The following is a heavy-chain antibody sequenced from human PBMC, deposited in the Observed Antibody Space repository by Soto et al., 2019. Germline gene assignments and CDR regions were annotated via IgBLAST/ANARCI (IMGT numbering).Heavy chain of an antibody. D-gene: IGHD3-10*01. CDR3: ASPSYGSGNFY. Sequence: QVQLVQSGAEVKKPGASVKVSCKASGYSFSNYLLHWVRQAPGQRLEWMGWINAGNGDTKYSQKFQGGVTFTRDTSASTIYMELSSLRSEDTAVYYCASPSYGSGNFYWGQGTLVTVSS. CDR2: INAGNGDT. J-gene: IGHJ4*02. V-gene: IGHV1-3*01. CDR1: GYSFSNYL.